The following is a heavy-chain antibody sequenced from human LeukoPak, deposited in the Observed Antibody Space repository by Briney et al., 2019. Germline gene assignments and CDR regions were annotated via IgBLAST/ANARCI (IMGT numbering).Heavy chain of an antibody. Sequence: PGGSLGLSCAASGFTFSSYNTNWVRQAPGKGLEWVSYISGRGNTIKYADSVKGRFTISRDNGKNSLYLHMSSLRAEDTAVYYCARDPPALEDFDYWGQGTQVTVSS. CDR3: ARDPPALEDFDY. CDR2: ISGRGNTI. V-gene: IGHV3-48*04. J-gene: IGHJ4*02. CDR1: GFTFSSYN.